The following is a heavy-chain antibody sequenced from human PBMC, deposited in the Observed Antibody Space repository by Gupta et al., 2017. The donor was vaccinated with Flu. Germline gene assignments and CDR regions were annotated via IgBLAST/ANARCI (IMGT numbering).Heavy chain of an antibody. J-gene: IGHJ5*02. Sequence: QVQLQESGPGLVKPSETLSLTCTVSGDSISSYYWSWVRQPPGKGLEWIGSIYYSGSTTYNPSLKSRVTISVDTSKNQFSLRLSSVTAADTAVYYCARDRADTALAANWFDPWGQGTLVTVSS. CDR1: GDSISSYY. V-gene: IGHV4-59*01. D-gene: IGHD5-18*01. CDR3: ARDRADTALAANWFDP. CDR2: IYYSGST.